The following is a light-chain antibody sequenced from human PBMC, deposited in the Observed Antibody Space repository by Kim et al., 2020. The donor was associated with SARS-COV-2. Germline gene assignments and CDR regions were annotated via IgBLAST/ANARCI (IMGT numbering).Light chain of an antibody. CDR1: QGISSY. V-gene: IGKV1-8*01. CDR3: QQYYSYPQT. J-gene: IGKJ1*01. Sequence: ASTGDRVNITCRASQGISSYLAWYQQKPGKAPKLLIYAASTLQSGVPSRFSGSGSGTDFTLTISCLQSEDFATYYCQQYYSYPQTFGQGTKVEIK. CDR2: AAS.